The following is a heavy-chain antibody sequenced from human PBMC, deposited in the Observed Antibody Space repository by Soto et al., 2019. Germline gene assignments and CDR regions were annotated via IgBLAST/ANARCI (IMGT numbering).Heavy chain of an antibody. Sequence: QVQLQESGPGLVKPSGTLSLTCAVSGGSISSSNWWSWVRQPPGKGLEWIGEIYHSGSTNYNPSLKIRVNISVDNSKNQFSLKLSSVTAADTAVYYCARVVGGYYYGMDVWGQGTTVTVSS. CDR2: IYHSGST. CDR3: ARVVGGYYYGMDV. V-gene: IGHV4-4*02. D-gene: IGHD2-2*01. J-gene: IGHJ6*02. CDR1: GGSISSSNW.